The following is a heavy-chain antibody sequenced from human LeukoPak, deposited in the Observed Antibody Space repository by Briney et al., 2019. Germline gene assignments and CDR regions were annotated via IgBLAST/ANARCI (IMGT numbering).Heavy chain of an antibody. CDR2: IYYSGST. J-gene: IGHJ3*02. V-gene: IGHV4-31*03. CDR1: GGSISSGGYY. Sequence: KPSETLSLTCTVSGGSISSGGYYWSWIRQHPGKGLEWIGYIYYSGSTYYNPSLKSRVTISVDTSKNQFSLKLSSVTAADTAVYYCARDIGAGGAFDIWGQGTMVTVSS. D-gene: IGHD5-12*01. CDR3: ARDIGAGGAFDI.